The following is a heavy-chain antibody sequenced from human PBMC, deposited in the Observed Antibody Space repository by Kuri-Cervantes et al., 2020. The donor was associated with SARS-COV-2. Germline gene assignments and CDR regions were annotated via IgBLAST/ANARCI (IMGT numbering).Heavy chain of an antibody. J-gene: IGHJ3*02. CDR3: ARDSLAEWVGDAFDI. Sequence: ASVKVSCKASGYAFTSYYMHWVRQAPGQGLEWMGWINPNSGGTNYAQKFQGRVTMTRETSISTSYLELSRLRSEDTAVYYCARDSLAEWVGDAFDIWGQGTMVTVSS. D-gene: IGHD1-26*01. CDR1: GYAFTSYY. CDR2: INPNSGGT. V-gene: IGHV1-2*02.